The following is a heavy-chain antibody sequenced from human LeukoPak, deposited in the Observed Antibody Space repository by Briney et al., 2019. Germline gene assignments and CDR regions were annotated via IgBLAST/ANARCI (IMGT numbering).Heavy chain of an antibody. Sequence: SETLSLTCTVSGGSISSGSYYWSWIRQPAGKGLEWIGRIYTSGSTNYNPSLKSRVTISVDTSKNQFSLKLSSVTAADTAVYYCAGHVIRYDFWSGYNYWGQGTLVTVSS. V-gene: IGHV4-61*02. CDR3: AGHVIRYDFWSGYNY. CDR2: IYTSGST. J-gene: IGHJ4*02. CDR1: GGSISSGSYY. D-gene: IGHD3-3*01.